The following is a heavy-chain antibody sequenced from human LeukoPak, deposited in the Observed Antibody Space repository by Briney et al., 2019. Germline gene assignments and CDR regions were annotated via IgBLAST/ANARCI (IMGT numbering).Heavy chain of an antibody. V-gene: IGHV3-53*01. D-gene: IGHD5-18*01. Sequence: PGGSLRLSCAASGISITSNYMNLVRQAPGKGLEWVSVIYSGGTTYYADSVNGRFTISRDNSKNTLYLQMNSLRAEDTAVYYCATKRGYSYGLDYWGQGTLFSLSS. J-gene: IGHJ4*02. CDR3: ATKRGYSYGLDY. CDR2: IYSGGTT. CDR1: GISITSNY.